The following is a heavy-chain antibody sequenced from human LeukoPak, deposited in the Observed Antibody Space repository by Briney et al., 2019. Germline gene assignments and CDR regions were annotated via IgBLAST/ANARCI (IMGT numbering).Heavy chain of an antibody. CDR3: AREQGGYSYGPLDY. Sequence: GGSLRLSCAASGFTFSSYWMSWVRQAPGKGLEWVANIKQDGSEKYYVDSVKGRFTISRDNAKNSLYLQMNSLRAEDTAVYYCAREQGGYSYGPLDYWGQGTLVTVSS. CDR1: GFTFSSYW. J-gene: IGHJ4*02. D-gene: IGHD5-18*01. CDR2: IKQDGSEK. V-gene: IGHV3-7*01.